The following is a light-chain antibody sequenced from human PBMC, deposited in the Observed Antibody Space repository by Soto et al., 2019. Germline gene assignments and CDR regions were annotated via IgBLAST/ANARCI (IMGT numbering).Light chain of an antibody. CDR3: QHYGNSPLLT. V-gene: IGKV3-20*01. J-gene: IGKJ4*01. CDR2: GAS. Sequence: EIVLTQSPGTLSLSPGERATLSCRASQSISSSYLAWYQQKPGQAPRLLIYGASRRATGIPDRFSGSGSGIDFTLTISRLEPEDFAVYYGQHYGNSPLLTFGGGTKVQIK. CDR1: QSISSSY.